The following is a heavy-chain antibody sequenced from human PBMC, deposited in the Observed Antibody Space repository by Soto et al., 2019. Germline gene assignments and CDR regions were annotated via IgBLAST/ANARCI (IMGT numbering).Heavy chain of an antibody. J-gene: IGHJ2*01. CDR3: ARDWLRRDDILTPSWNFNL. D-gene: IGHD3-9*01. CDR2: ISFNGRKK. V-gene: IGHV3-30*04. CDR1: GFNFTYNA. Sequence: QEQLVESGGGVVRPGMSLRLSCEASGFNFTYNAMHWVRQAPGKGLEWVAVISFNGRKKFYARSVKGRFTISRDNSKNTLYLQINNLRPGDTAVYYCARDWLRRDDILTPSWNFNLWGQGTLVTAS.